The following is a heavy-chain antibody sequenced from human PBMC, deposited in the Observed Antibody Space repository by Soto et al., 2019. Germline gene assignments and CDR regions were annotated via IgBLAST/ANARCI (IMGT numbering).Heavy chain of an antibody. CDR3: AREGREQLVLGNWFDP. Sequence: GSLRLSCAASGFTFSSYAMHWVRQAPGKGLEWVAVISYDGSNKYYADSVKGRFTISRDNSKNTLYLQMNSLRAEDTAVYYCAREGREQLVLGNWFDPWGQGTLVTVSS. D-gene: IGHD6-6*01. V-gene: IGHV3-30-3*01. J-gene: IGHJ5*02. CDR2: ISYDGSNK. CDR1: GFTFSSYA.